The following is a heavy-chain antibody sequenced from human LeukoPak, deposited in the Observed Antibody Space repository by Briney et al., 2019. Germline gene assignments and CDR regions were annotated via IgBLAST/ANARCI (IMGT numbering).Heavy chain of an antibody. CDR3: ARTVWFGERYDAFDI. CDR2: IYHSGST. D-gene: IGHD3-10*01. V-gene: IGHV4-38-2*02. CDR1: GYSISSGYY. J-gene: IGHJ3*02. Sequence: PSETLSLTCTVSGYSISSGYYWGWIRQPPGKGLEWIGSIYHSGSTYYNPSLKSRVTISVDTSKNQFSLKLSSVTAADTAVYYCARTVWFGERYDAFDIWGQGTMVTVSS.